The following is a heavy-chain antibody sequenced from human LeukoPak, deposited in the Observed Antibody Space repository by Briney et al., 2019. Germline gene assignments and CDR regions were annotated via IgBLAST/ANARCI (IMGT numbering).Heavy chain of an antibody. Sequence: ASVKVSCKASGYTFTSYAMHWVRQAPGQRLEWMGWINAGNGNTKYSQKFQGRVTITRDTSASTAYMELSSLRSEDTAVYYRARAYIGSGWFDYWGQGTLVTVSS. J-gene: IGHJ4*02. CDR1: GYTFTSYA. D-gene: IGHD6-19*01. CDR2: INAGNGNT. V-gene: IGHV1-3*01. CDR3: ARAYIGSGWFDY.